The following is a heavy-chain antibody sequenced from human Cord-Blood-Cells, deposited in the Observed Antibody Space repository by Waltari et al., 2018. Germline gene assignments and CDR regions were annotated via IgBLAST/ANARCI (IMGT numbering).Heavy chain of an antibody. Sequence: QVQLQESGPGLVKPSQTLSLTCTVSGGSISSGDYYWSWIRQPPGKGLEWIGYIYYRGSTYYNPSLKSRVTISVDTSKNQFSLKLSSVTAADTAVYYCARDNSGDRREWYFDLWGRGTLVTVSS. J-gene: IGHJ2*01. CDR3: ARDNSGDRREWYFDL. D-gene: IGHD7-27*01. CDR2: IYYRGST. V-gene: IGHV4-30-4*01. CDR1: GGSISSGDYY.